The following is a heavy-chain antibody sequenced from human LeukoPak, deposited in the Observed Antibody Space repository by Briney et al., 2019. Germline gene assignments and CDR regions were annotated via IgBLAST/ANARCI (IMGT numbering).Heavy chain of an antibody. V-gene: IGHV4-59*12. J-gene: IGHJ6*03. CDR3: ARLTKNDSGSFRFGKKKRGYMDV. Sequence: SGTLSLTCTVSGGSISSYYWSWIRQPPGKGLEWIGYIYYSGSTNYNPFLKSRVTISVDTSMNQFSLKLSSVTAADTAVYYCARLTKNDSGSFRFGKKKRGYMDVWGKGTTVTISS. CDR1: GGSISSYY. CDR2: IYYSGST. D-gene: IGHD3-10*01.